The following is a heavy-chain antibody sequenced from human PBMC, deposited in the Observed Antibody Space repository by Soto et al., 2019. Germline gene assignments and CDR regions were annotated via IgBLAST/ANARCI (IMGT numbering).Heavy chain of an antibody. V-gene: IGHV1-3*01. Sequence: ASVKVSCKASGYTFTSYAMHWVRQAPGQRLEWMGWINAGNGNTKYSQKFQGRVTITRDTSASTAYMELSSLRSEDTAVYYCARVARVTTLVYWLDPWGQGTLVTVSS. CDR1: GYTFTSYA. CDR2: INAGNGNT. J-gene: IGHJ5*02. D-gene: IGHD4-4*01. CDR3: ARVARVTTLVYWLDP.